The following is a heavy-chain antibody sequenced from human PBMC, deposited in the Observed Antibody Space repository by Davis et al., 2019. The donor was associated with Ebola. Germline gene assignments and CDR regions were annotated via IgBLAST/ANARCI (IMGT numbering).Heavy chain of an antibody. CDR3: ARAFRGFDYYYDSSGTTMDV. Sequence: PGGSLRLSCAASGFTFSDYYMSWIRQAPGKGLEWVSYISSSSSYTNYADSVKGRFTISRDNAKNTLYLQMNSLRAEDTAVYYCARAFRGFDYYYDSSGTTMDVWGQGTTVTVSS. J-gene: IGHJ6*02. D-gene: IGHD3-22*01. CDR2: ISSSSSYT. V-gene: IGHV3-11*06. CDR1: GFTFSDYY.